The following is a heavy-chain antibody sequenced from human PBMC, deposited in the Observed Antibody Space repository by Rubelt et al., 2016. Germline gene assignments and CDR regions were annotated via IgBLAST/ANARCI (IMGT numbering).Heavy chain of an antibody. V-gene: IGHV1-18*01. CDR3: ARGARRYSMDPRNAFDI. J-gene: IGHJ3*02. CDR2: ISAYNGNT. D-gene: IGHD4-11*01. Sequence: QVQLVQSGAEVKKPGASVEVSCKASGYTFTSYGISWVRQAPGQGLEWMGWISAYNGNTNYAQKLQSRVTKTTDTSTSTAYMELRSLRSDDTAVYYCARGARRYSMDPRNAFDIWGQGTMVTVSS. CDR1: GYTFTSYG.